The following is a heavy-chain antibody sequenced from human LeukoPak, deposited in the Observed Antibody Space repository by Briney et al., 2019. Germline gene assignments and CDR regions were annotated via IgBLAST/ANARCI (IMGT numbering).Heavy chain of an antibody. D-gene: IGHD3-10*01. CDR3: ARDRHYYGSGGESDY. V-gene: IGHV3-7*03. Sequence: GGPLRLSCAASGFTFRSYWMGRVRRAPGRGRGWVANTKQDGSEKYYVDSVKGRSTISRDNAKNSLYLQMNSLRAEDTAVYYCARDRHYYGSGGESDYWGQGTLVTVSS. CDR2: TKQDGSEK. CDR1: GFTFRSYW. J-gene: IGHJ4*02.